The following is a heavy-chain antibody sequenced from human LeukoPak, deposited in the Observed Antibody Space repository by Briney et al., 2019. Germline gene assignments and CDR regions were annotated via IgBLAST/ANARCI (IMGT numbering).Heavy chain of an antibody. CDR3: ARMYSGSYGGIDF. CDR2: IYASGNTDYNPSRT. D-gene: IGHD1-26*01. Sequence: SETLSLTCTVYGGSFTSYYWSWIRQPAGKGLEWIGRIYASGNTDYNPSRTNYNPSLKSRVTMSVDTSKNQFSLKLTSVTAADTAVYYCARMYSGSYGGIDFWGQGTLVTVSS. V-gene: IGHV4-4*07. CDR1: GGSFTSYY. J-gene: IGHJ4*02.